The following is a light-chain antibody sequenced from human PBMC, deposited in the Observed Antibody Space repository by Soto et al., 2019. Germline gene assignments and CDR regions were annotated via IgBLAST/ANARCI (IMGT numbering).Light chain of an antibody. CDR3: QQSYSTPYT. CDR1: QSISSY. V-gene: IGKV1-39*01. J-gene: IGKJ2*01. CDR2: AAS. Sequence: DIQMPKSPSSLSASVGDRVTITCRARQSISSYLNWYQQKPGKAPKLMIYAASSLQSGVPSRFSGSGSGTDFTLTISSLQPEDFATYYCQQSYSTPYTFGQGTKLEIK.